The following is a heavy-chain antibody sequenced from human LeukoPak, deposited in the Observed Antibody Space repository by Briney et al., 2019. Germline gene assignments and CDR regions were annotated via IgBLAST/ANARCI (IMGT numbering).Heavy chain of an antibody. CDR3: ARGGGRNWFDP. CDR2: VYTSGNT. CDR1: GGSISSYY. D-gene: IGHD3-10*01. Sequence: SETLSLTCIVSGGSISSYYWSWIRQPAGKGLEWIGRVYTSGNTNYNPSLKSRVTISLDTSKNQFSLKLSSVTAADTAMYYCARGGGRNWFDPWGQGTLVTVSS. J-gene: IGHJ5*02. V-gene: IGHV4-4*07.